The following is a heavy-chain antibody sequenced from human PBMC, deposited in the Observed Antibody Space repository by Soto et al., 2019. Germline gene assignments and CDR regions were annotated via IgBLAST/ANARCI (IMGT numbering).Heavy chain of an antibody. Sequence: GASVKVSCKASGFTFTSSAVQWVRQARGQRLEWIGWIVVGSGNTNYAQKFQERVTITRDMSTSTAYMELSSLRSEDTAVYYCAADPLTTVAEYFQHWGQGTLVTVSS. J-gene: IGHJ1*01. CDR3: AADPLTTVAEYFQH. V-gene: IGHV1-58*01. CDR1: GFTFTSSA. CDR2: IVVGSGNT. D-gene: IGHD4-17*01.